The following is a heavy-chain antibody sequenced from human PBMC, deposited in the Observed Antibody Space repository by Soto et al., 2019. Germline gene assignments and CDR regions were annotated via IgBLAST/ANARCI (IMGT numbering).Heavy chain of an antibody. CDR3: ARDLLTTQYYYYGMDV. V-gene: IGHV3-21*01. CDR2: ISKSSDYI. Sequence: GGSLRLSCAASGFTFSTYSMNWVRQAPGKGLEWVSSISKSSDYIYYAHPVKGRFIISRDNAKNSLYLQMNSLRAEDTAVYYCARDLLTTQYYYYGMDVWGRGTTVTVSS. CDR1: GFTFSTYS. J-gene: IGHJ6*02. D-gene: IGHD4-17*01.